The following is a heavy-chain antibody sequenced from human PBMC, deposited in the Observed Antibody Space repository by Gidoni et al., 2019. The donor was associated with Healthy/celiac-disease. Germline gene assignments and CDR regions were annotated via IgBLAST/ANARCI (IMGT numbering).Heavy chain of an antibody. CDR1: GGTFSSYA. Sequence: QVQLVQSGAEVKKPGSSVTVSCKASGGTFSSYAISCVRQPPGQGLEWMGGIIPIFGTANDAKKFQGRVTITADESTSTAYMELSSLRSEDTAVYYCARGQTTVVTHFDYWGQGTLVTVSA. J-gene: IGHJ4*02. CDR3: ARGQTTVVTHFDY. CDR2: IIPIFGTA. D-gene: IGHD4-17*01. V-gene: IGHV1-69*01.